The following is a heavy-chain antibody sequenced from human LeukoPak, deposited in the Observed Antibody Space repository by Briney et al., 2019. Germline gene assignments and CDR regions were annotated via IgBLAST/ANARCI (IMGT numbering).Heavy chain of an antibody. CDR2: MHYSGSA. V-gene: IGHV4-59*01. D-gene: IGHD5-18*01. CDR1: GGSISLYY. Sequence: SETLSLTCTVSGGSISLYYWGWIRQPPGKGLEFIGFMHYSGSANYHPSLKSRVSISLDTSKNQFSLNLSSVTAADTAMYFCARGNGEYAYGYYFDYWGQGSLVTVSS. J-gene: IGHJ4*02. CDR3: ARGNGEYAYGYYFDY.